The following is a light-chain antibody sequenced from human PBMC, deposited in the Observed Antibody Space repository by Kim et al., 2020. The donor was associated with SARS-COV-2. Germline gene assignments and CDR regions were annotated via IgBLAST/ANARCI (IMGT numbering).Light chain of an antibody. V-gene: IGKV3-11*01. Sequence: EIVLTQSPATLSLSPGERATLSCRASQSVSIYLAWYQQKPGQAPRLLIYDASNRATGIPARFSGSGSGTDFTLTISSLEPEDFAVYYCQQRSKWPPFTYTFGQGTKLEI. CDR1: QSVSIY. J-gene: IGKJ2*01. CDR3: QQRSKWPPFTYT. CDR2: DAS.